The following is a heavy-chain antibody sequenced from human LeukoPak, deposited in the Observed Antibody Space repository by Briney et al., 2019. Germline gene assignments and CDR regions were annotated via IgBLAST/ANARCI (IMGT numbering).Heavy chain of an antibody. Sequence: GSLRLSCAASGFTFNSYSMNWVRQVPGKGLEWVAVISYDARSNYHVDSVKGRFTISRDNSKNTLYLQMNSLKPEDTAVYYCARDTSDWYFPSTMDVWGKGTTVTISS. V-gene: IGHV3-30*03. J-gene: IGHJ6*03. CDR1: GFTFNSYS. D-gene: IGHD6-19*01. CDR2: ISYDARSN. CDR3: ARDTSDWYFPSTMDV.